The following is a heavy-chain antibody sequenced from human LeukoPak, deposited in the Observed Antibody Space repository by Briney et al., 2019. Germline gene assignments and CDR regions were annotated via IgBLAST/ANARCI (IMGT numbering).Heavy chain of an antibody. D-gene: IGHD3-16*01. J-gene: IGHJ4*02. CDR1: GFTFSSYS. CDR2: ISISTSTI. V-gene: IGHV3-48*01. Sequence: GGSLRLSCAASGFTFSSYSMNWVRQAPGKGLEWVSYISISTSTIYYADSVKGRFTISRDNAKNSLYLQMNSLRAEDTAVYYCARDQGGVGYWGQGTLVTVSS. CDR3: ARDQGGVGY.